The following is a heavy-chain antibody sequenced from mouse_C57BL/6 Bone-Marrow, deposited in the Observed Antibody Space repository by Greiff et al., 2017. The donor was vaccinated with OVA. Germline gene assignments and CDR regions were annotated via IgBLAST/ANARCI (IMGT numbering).Heavy chain of an antibody. CDR2: IYPRAGST. CDR3: ARTGSYWYFDV. CDR1: GYTFTDHT. Sequence: QVQLQQSDAELVKPGASVKISCKVSGYTFTDHTIHWMKQRPEQGLEWIGYIYPRAGSTKYTEKFKGQATLTDDKSSSTAYMQLNSLTSEDSAVYFWARTGSYWYFDVGGTGTTVTVSS. J-gene: IGHJ1*03. V-gene: IGHV1-78*01. D-gene: IGHD4-1*01.